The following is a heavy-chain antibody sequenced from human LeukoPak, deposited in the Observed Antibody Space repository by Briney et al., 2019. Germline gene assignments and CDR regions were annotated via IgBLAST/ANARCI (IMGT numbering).Heavy chain of an antibody. V-gene: IGHV1-69*04. D-gene: IGHD3-22*01. CDR1: GGTFSRYV. CDR3: ARASYYYDSSGYYGDY. CDR2: IIPILGIA. Sequence: GASVKVSCKASGGTFSRYVISWVRQAPGHGLEWRGRIIPILGIANYVQKFQGRVTITADKSTSTAYMELSSLRSEDTAVYYCARASYYYDSSGYYGDYWGQGTLVTVSS. J-gene: IGHJ4*02.